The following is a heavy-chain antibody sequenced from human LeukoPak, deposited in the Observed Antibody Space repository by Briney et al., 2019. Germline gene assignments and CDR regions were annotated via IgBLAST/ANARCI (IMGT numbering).Heavy chain of an antibody. CDR3: ARGSGSFSGGFDY. J-gene: IGHJ4*02. CDR2: IWSDGTNK. D-gene: IGHD1-26*01. Sequence: GGSLRLSCAASGFTFSSYGMHWARQTPGKGLEWVAVIWSDGTNKYYADSVKGRFTISRDNSKNTLYLQMNSLRAEDTAVYYCARGSGSFSGGFDYWGQGTLVTVSS. V-gene: IGHV3-33*01. CDR1: GFTFSSYG.